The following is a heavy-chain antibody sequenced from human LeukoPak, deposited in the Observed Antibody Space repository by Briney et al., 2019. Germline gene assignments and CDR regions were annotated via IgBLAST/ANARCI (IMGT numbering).Heavy chain of an antibody. J-gene: IGHJ4*02. CDR1: GGSFSGYS. D-gene: IGHD1-26*01. CDR3: ARVVGSYYAVAFFDY. Sequence: SETLYLTCAVYGGSFSGYSWSWIRQPPGKGLEWIGYIYHSGSTYYNPSLKSRVTISVDRSKNQFSLKLSSVTAADTAVYYCARVVGSYYAVAFFDYWGQGTLVTVSS. CDR2: IYHSGST. V-gene: IGHV4-30-2*01.